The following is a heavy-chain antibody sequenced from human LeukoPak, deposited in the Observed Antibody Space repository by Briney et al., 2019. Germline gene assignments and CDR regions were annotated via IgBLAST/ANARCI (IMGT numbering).Heavy chain of an antibody. V-gene: IGHV1-69*04. D-gene: IGHD3-10*01. J-gene: IGHJ4*02. Sequence: GSSVKVSCKASGGTFSSYAISWVRQAPGQGLGWMGRIIPILGIANYAQKFQGRVTITADKSTSTAYMELSSLRSEDTAVYYCARAGGFGEPYYFDYWGQGTLVTVSS. CDR3: ARAGGFGEPYYFDY. CDR2: IIPILGIA. CDR1: GGTFSSYA.